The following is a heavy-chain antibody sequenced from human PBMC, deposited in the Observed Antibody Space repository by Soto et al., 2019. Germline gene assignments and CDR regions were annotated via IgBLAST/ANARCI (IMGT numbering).Heavy chain of an antibody. D-gene: IGHD6-13*01. CDR1: GFTFSSYA. Sequence: EVQLLESGGGLVQPEGSLRLSCAASGFTFSSYAMSWVRQAPGKGLEWVSGISGGGGSTYYADSVKGRFTISRDNSKNTLYLQVNSLRAEDTAVYYCAKDQAAAGTISRYFHYWGQGTLVTVSS. CDR3: AKDQAAAGTISRYFHY. V-gene: IGHV3-23*01. J-gene: IGHJ1*01. CDR2: ISGGGGST.